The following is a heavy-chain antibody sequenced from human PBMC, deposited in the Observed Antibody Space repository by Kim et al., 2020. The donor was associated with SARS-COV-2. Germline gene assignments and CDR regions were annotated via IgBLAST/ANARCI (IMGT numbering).Heavy chain of an antibody. V-gene: IGHV4-34*01. CDR2: T. D-gene: IGHD6-19*01. Sequence: TNYNPSLKSRVTISVDTSKNQFSLKLSSVTAADTAVYYCAGRDGWRGVGYWGQGTLVTVSS. J-gene: IGHJ4*02. CDR3: AGRDGWRGVGY.